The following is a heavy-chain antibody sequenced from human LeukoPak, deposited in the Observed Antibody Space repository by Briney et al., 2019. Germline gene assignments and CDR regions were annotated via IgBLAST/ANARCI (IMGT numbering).Heavy chain of an antibody. J-gene: IGHJ3*02. CDR3: ARISRGYSGYDVDDAFDI. CDR1: GYTFTSYY. D-gene: IGHD5-12*01. CDR2: INPSGGST. V-gene: IGHV1-46*01. Sequence: GASVKVSCKASGYTFTSYYMHWVRQVPGQGLEWMGIINPSGGSTSYAQKFQDRVTMTRDMSTSTVYMELSSLRSEDTAVYYCARISRGYSGYDVDDAFDIWGQGTMVTVSS.